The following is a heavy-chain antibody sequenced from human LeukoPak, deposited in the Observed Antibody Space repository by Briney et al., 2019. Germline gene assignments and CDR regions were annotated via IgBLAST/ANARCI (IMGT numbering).Heavy chain of an antibody. D-gene: IGHD5-24*01. J-gene: IGHJ4*02. CDR3: ARGPTTLRGATITFDY. V-gene: IGHV1-46*01. CDR1: GYTFTGYY. CDR2: INPSGGST. Sequence: ASVKVSCKASGYTFTGYYMHWVRQAPGQGLEWMGIINPSGGSTSYAQKFQGRVTMTRDTSTSTVYMELSSLRSEDTAVYYCARGPTTLRGATITFDYWGREPWSPSPQ.